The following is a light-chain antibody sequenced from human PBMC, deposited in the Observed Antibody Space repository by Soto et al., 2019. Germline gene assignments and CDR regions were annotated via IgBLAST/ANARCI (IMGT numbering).Light chain of an antibody. CDR2: GVS. J-gene: IGKJ2*01. Sequence: EIVLTQSPGTLSLSPGERATLSCRASQIVSSSYLAWYQQKPGQAPRLLIYGVSGRATGIPDRFSGSGSGTGFTLTISRLEPEDFAVYYCQHYGSSSYTCGQGTKLEIK. CDR1: QIVSSSY. CDR3: QHYGSSSYT. V-gene: IGKV3-20*01.